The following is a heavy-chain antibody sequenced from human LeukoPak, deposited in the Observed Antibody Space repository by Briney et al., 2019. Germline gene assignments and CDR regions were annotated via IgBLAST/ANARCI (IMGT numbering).Heavy chain of an antibody. J-gene: IGHJ5*02. Sequence: GGSLRLSCAASGFTFSSYSMNWVRQAPEKGLEWVSYISSSSSTIYYADSVKGRFTISGDNAKNSLYLQMNSLRAEDTAVYYCARVGWAARGWFDPWGQGTLVTVSS. CDR3: ARVGWAARGWFDP. D-gene: IGHD3-16*01. CDR2: ISSSSSTI. V-gene: IGHV3-48*04. CDR1: GFTFSSYS.